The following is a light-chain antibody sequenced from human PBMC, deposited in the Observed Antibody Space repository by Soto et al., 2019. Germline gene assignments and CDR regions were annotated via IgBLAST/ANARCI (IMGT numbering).Light chain of an antibody. CDR3: QSYDSSLSAWV. Sequence: HSVLTQPPSVSGAPGQRVTISCTESSSNIGAGYDVHWYQQLPGTAPKLLIYANSNRPSGVPDRFSGSKSGTSASLAITGLQAEDEADYYCQSYDSSLSAWVFGGGTKVTVL. CDR2: ANS. J-gene: IGLJ3*02. V-gene: IGLV1-40*01. CDR1: SSNIGAGYD.